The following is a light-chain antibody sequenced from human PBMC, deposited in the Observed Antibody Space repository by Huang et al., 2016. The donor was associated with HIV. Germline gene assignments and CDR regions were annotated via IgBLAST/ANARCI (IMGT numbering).Light chain of an antibody. CDR2: NAS. CDR1: QRVGSY. CDR3: HQHSSWPGT. Sequence: DIVLPQSPATLSFSPGERATLSCRAGQRVGSYLDWYQQKPGQAPRLLVANASRRASGIPARFSGIGSGTDFTLTISSLEPEDFAVYYCHQHSSWPGTFGQGTRVEIK. J-gene: IGKJ1*01. V-gene: IGKV3-11*01.